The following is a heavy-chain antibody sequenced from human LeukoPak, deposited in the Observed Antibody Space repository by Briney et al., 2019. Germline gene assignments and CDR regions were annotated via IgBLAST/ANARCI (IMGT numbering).Heavy chain of an antibody. D-gene: IGHD3-22*01. CDR2: IDWDDDK. Sequence: ESGPALVKPTQTLTLTCTFSGFSLNTTGMRMGWISQPPGKALEWLARIDWDDDKFYSTSLKPRLTISKHSSRNQVVLTMTNMDPVDTATYYCARIAPSHYYDSSAPLDYWRQRTLVTVSS. CDR1: GFSLNTTGMR. CDR3: ARIAPSHYYDSSAPLDY. V-gene: IGHV2-70*04. J-gene: IGHJ4*02.